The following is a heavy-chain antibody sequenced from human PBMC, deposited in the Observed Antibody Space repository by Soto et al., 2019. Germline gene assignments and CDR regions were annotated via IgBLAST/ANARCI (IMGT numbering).Heavy chain of an antibody. CDR3: SRSLNS. V-gene: IGHV3-7*01. Sequence: GGSLRLSCAASGFTFSTYWMDWVRQTPGKGLEWVANINQDGSEKNYVDSVKGRFNIYRDNAKNSLYLQMSSLTAEDSALYYCSRSLNSWGQGTLVTVSS. J-gene: IGHJ4*02. CDR1: GFTFSTYW. CDR2: INQDGSEK.